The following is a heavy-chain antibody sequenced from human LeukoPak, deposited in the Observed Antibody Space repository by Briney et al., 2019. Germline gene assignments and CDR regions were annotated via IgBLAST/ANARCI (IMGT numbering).Heavy chain of an antibody. CDR1: GFIFSNYA. J-gene: IGHJ4*02. D-gene: IGHD6-13*01. V-gene: IGHV3-30*04. CDR3: ARVRGVAAAPLGYYFDY. Sequence: GGSLRLSCAASGFIFSNYAMDWVRQAPGKGLEWVAVISYDGSNKYYADSVKGRFTISRDNAKNSLYLQMNSQRAEDTAVYYCARVRGVAAAPLGYYFDYWGQGTLVTVSS. CDR2: ISYDGSNK.